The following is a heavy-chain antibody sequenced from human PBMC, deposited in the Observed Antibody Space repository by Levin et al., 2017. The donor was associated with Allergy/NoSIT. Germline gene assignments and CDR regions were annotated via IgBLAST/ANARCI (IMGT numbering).Heavy chain of an antibody. D-gene: IGHD6-19*01. V-gene: IGHV1-2*02. Sequence: GESLKISCKASGYTFTGYYMHWVRQAPGQGLEWMGWINPNSGGTNYAQKFQGRVTMTRDTSISTAYMELSRLRSDDTAVYYCAREWRIAVAGTRAPGDYWGQGTLVTVSS. CDR1: GYTFTGYY. CDR2: INPNSGGT. CDR3: AREWRIAVAGTRAPGDY. J-gene: IGHJ4*02.